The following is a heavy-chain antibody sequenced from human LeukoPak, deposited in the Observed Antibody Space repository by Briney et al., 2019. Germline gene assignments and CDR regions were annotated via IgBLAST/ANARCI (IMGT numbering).Heavy chain of an antibody. CDR2: ISWNSGSI. CDR3: AKSTRRITIFGVVIIPDYYYYGMDV. J-gene: IGHJ6*02. CDR1: GFTFDDYA. D-gene: IGHD3-3*01. Sequence: GGSLRLSCAASGFTFDDYAMPWVRQAPGKGLEWVSGISWNSGSIGYADSVKGRFTISRDNAKNTLYLQMNSLRAEDTAVYYCAKSTRRITIFGVVIIPDYYYYGMDVWGQGTTVTVSS. V-gene: IGHV3-9*01.